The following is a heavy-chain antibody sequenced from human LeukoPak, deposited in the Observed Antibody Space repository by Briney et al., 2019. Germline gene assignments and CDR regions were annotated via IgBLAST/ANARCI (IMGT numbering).Heavy chain of an antibody. D-gene: IGHD4-17*01. V-gene: IGHV1-18*01. J-gene: IGHJ4*02. CDR2: ISPYKGDR. CDR1: GYTFTNYG. Sequence: GASVKASCKASGYTFTNYGITWVRQAPGQGLERMGWISPYKGDRNYAQSLQGRVTMTTDTSTSTAYMEVRSLRSDDTAVYYCATEGGWQPTDYGDNVYWGQGTLVTVSS. CDR3: ATEGGWQPTDYGDNVY.